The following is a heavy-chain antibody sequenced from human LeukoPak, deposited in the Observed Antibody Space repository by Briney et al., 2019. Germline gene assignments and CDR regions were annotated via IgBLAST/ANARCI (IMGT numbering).Heavy chain of an antibody. Sequence: ASVKVPCKASGYTFTSYGISWVRQAPGQGLEWMGWISAYNGNTNYAQRLQGRVTMTTDTSTSTAYMELRSLRSDDTAVYYCARGIVVPAATIFDYWGQGTLVTVSS. CDR3: ARGIVVPAATIFDY. D-gene: IGHD2-2*01. CDR2: ISAYNGNT. CDR1: GYTFTSYG. V-gene: IGHV1-18*01. J-gene: IGHJ4*02.